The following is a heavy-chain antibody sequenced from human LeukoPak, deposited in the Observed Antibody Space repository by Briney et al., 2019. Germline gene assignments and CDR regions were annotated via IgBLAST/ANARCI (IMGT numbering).Heavy chain of an antibody. CDR1: GFTFSIYA. CDR2: ISGSGGDT. J-gene: IGHJ4*02. V-gene: IGHV3-23*01. CDR3: ARRYYGSGSYYYFDY. D-gene: IGHD3-10*01. Sequence: PGGSLRLSCAASGFTFSIYAMSWVRQAPGKGLEWVSAISGSGGDTYYADSVKGRFTISADKSISTAYLQWSSLKASDTAMYYCARRYYGSGSYYYFDYWGQGTLVTVSS.